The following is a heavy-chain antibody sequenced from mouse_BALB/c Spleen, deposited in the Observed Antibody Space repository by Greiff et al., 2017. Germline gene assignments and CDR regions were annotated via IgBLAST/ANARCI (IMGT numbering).Heavy chain of an antibody. V-gene: IGHV3-2*02. CDR3: ARCLYYYGSSYYYAMDY. Sequence: DVQLQESGPGLVKPSQSLSLTCTVTGYSITSDYAWNWIRQFPGNKLEWMGYISYSGSTSYNPSLKSRISITRDTSKNQFFLQLNSVTTEDTATYYCARCLYYYGSSYYYAMDYWGQGTSVTVSS. CDR1: GYSITSDYA. J-gene: IGHJ4*01. CDR2: ISYSGST. D-gene: IGHD1-1*01.